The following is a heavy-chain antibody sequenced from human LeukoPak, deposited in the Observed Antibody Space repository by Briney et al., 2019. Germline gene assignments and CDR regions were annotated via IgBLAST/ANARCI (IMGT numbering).Heavy chain of an antibody. Sequence: GRSLRLSCAASGFTFDDYAMHWVRQAPGKGLEWVSGISWNSGSIGYADSVKGRFTISRDNAKNSLYLQMNSLRAEDTALYYCAKFTGAQGNWFDPWGQGTLVTVSS. D-gene: IGHD1-26*01. CDR2: ISWNSGSI. J-gene: IGHJ5*02. CDR3: AKFTGAQGNWFDP. V-gene: IGHV3-9*01. CDR1: GFTFDDYA.